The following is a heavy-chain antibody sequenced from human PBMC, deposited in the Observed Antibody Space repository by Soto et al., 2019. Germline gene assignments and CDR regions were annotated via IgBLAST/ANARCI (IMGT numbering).Heavy chain of an antibody. D-gene: IGHD4-17*01. Sequence: EVQLLQSGAEVKKSGESLKISCQGSGYTFTNSWIGWVRQMPGKGLEWMGLIFPGDSDTRYSPSFQDQVTMSVDKSISTAYLQWRSLRASDTALYYCARHDGDYNDYIGFDLWGQGTLVTVSS. J-gene: IGHJ5*02. V-gene: IGHV5-51*01. CDR3: ARHDGDYNDYIGFDL. CDR2: IFPGDSDT. CDR1: GYTFTNSW.